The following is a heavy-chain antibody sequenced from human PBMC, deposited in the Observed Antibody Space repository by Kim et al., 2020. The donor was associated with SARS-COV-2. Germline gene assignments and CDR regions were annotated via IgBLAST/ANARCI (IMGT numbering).Heavy chain of an antibody. CDR2: IWYDGSNK. D-gene: IGHD1-26*01. CDR3: ASWDDDAFDI. V-gene: IGHV3-33*01. CDR1: GFTFSNYG. Sequence: GGSLRLSCAASGFTFSNYGMHWVRQAPGKGLEWVAVIWYDGSNKYYTDSVKGRFTISRDNSKNTVYLQMNSLRAEDTAVYYCASWDDDAFDIWGQGTMVTVSS. J-gene: IGHJ3*02.